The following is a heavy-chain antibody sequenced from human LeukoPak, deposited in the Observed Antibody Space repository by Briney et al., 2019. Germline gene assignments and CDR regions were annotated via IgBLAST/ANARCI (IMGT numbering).Heavy chain of an antibody. CDR3: ARFRVEYDFWSGYYDY. CDR1: GYTFTGYY. J-gene: IGHJ4*02. V-gene: IGHV1-2*02. CDR2: INPNSGGT. D-gene: IGHD3-3*01. Sequence: ASVKVSCKASGYTFTGYYMHWVRQAPGQGLEWMGWINPNSGGTNYAQKFQGRVTMTRDTSISTAYMELSRLRSDVTAVYYCARFRVEYDFWSGYYDYWGQGTLVTVSS.